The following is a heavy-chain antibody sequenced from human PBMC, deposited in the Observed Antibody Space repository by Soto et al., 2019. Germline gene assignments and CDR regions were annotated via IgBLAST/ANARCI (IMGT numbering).Heavy chain of an antibody. CDR2: ISWNSGSI. CDR1: GFTFDDYA. V-gene: IGHV3-9*01. D-gene: IGHD3-3*01. CDR3: AKAGFWSGYYSLVDY. J-gene: IGHJ4*02. Sequence: SLRLSCAASGFTFDDYAMHWVRQAPGKGLEWVSGISWNSGSIGYADSVKGRFTISRDNAKNSLYLQMNGLRAEDTALYYCAKAGFWSGYYSLVDYWGQGTLVTVSS.